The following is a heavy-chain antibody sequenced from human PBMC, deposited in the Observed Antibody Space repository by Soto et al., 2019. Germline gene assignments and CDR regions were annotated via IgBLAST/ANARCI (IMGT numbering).Heavy chain of an antibody. CDR1: GGSISSSSYY. CDR3: ASSGESYDFWSGYYDFYFDY. CDR2: IYYSGST. Sequence: QLQLQESGPGLVKPSETLSLTCTVSGGSISSSSYYWGWIRQPPGKGLEWIGSIYYSGSTYYNPSHKGRVTISVDTSKNQFSLKLSSVTAADTAVYYCASSGESYDFWSGYYDFYFDYWGQGTLVTVSS. V-gene: IGHV4-39*01. D-gene: IGHD3-3*01. J-gene: IGHJ4*02.